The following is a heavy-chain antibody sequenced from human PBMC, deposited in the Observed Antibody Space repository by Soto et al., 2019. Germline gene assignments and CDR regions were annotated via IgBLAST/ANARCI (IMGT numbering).Heavy chain of an antibody. CDR2: IYYSGST. CDR1: GGSINNYY. J-gene: IGHJ4*02. V-gene: IGHV4-59*01. D-gene: IGHD6-25*01. CDR3: ARDGSAYFDY. Sequence: SETLSLTCTVSGGSINNYYWSWVRQPPGKGLEWIGYIYYSGSTNYNPSLKSRVTLSVDTSKNQFSLKLSSVTAADTAVYYCARDGSAYFDYWGQGTLVTVSS.